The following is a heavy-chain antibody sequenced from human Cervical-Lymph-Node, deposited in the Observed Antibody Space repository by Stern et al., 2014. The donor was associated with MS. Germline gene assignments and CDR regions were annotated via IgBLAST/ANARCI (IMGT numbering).Heavy chain of an antibody. CDR1: GFTFSSYW. J-gene: IGHJ2*01. D-gene: IGHD3-22*01. CDR2: IDSDGSGT. Sequence: EMQLVVSGGRLVQPVGSLRLSCAASGFTFSSYWMHSVCQAPGNGLVFVSRIDSDGSGTTYADYVKGRFTISRDNAKNTLYLQMNSLRAEDTAVYYCARAPYYYDTSGYSYSYFDLWGRGTLVTVSS. CDR3: ARAPYYYDTSGYSYSYFDL. V-gene: IGHV3-74*03.